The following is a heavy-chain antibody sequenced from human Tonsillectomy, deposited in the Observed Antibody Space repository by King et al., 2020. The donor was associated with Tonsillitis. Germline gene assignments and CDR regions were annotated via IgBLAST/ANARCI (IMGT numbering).Heavy chain of an antibody. CDR3: ARERLYSSGWGIDY. V-gene: IGHV3-30*19. D-gene: IGHD6-19*01. CDR1: GFSFSSYG. CDR2: ISFDGSRI. Sequence: VQLVESGGGVVQPGRSLRLSCAASGFSFSSYGMHWVRQAPGKGLEWVAVISFDGSRINYADSVKGRFTISRDNSNSTLYLHMNSLRAEDTAVFYCARERLYSSGWGIDYWGQGALFTVSS. J-gene: IGHJ4*02.